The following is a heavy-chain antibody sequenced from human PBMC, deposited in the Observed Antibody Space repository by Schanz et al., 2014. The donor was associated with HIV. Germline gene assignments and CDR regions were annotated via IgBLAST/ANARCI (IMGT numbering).Heavy chain of an antibody. CDR1: GDTFSSFG. D-gene: IGHD2-21*02. CDR2: MIPILDAP. J-gene: IGHJ4*02. CDR3: ARSRYGDHPYYFDL. V-gene: IGHV1-69*01. Sequence: QVQLVQSGAELRKPGSSVKVSCKTSGDTFSSFGINWVRQAPGQGLEWMGGMIPILDAPNYAQKFQGRVFITADESTSTVNMELSSLRSGDTAIYYCARSRYGDHPYYFDLWGQGTPVAVS.